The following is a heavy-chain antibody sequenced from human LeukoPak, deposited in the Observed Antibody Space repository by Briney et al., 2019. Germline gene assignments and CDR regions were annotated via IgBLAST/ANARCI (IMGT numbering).Heavy chain of an antibody. CDR2: INPNSGGT. Sequence: GASVKVSCKASGYTFTGYYMHWVRQAPGQGLEWMGWINPNSGGTNYAQKFQGRVTMTRDTSTSTVYMELSRLRSEDTANYYCARSVSSGSYYGLHYWGQGTLVTVSS. CDR1: GYTFTGYY. V-gene: IGHV1-2*02. CDR3: ARSVSSGSYYGLHY. D-gene: IGHD3-10*01. J-gene: IGHJ4*02.